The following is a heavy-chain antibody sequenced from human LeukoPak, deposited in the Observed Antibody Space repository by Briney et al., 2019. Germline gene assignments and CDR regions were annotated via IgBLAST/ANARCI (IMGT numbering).Heavy chain of an antibody. V-gene: IGHV3-30*02. J-gene: IGHJ2*01. CDR1: GFSFSSYG. CDR3: ARRWYFDL. Sequence: PGGSLRLSCAASGFSFSSYGMHWVRQAPGKGLEWVAFIRYDGSNKYYADSVKGRFTISRDNSKNTLYLQMNSLRTEDTAVYYCARRWYFDLWGRGTLVTVSS. CDR2: IRYDGSNK.